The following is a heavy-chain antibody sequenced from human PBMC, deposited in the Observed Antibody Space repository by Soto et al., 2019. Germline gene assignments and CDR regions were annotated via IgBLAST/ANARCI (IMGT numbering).Heavy chain of an antibody. CDR2: ISSSSSYI. J-gene: IGHJ4*02. Sequence: PGGSPILSCASSGFSFSNYAFVWVRHSPVKGLEWVSSISSSSSYIYYADSVKGRFTISRDNAKNSLYLQMNSLRAEDTAVYYCARIIELRFRVYYVDYWGQGTMVTVSS. CDR1: GFSFSNYA. CDR3: ARIIELRFRVYYVDY. V-gene: IGHV3-21*01. D-gene: IGHD3-10*01.